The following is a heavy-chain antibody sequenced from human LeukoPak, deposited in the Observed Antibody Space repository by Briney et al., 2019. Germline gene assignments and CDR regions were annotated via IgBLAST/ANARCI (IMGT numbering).Heavy chain of an antibody. J-gene: IGHJ4*02. Sequence: GGSLQISCQGPGSPFTSYWIGWVRQLPGKGLAWMGIIYPGDSDTTYSPSFQGQVTISADKSISTAYLQGSSLKAADTAMYYCARGRDSSCYYQTFDYWGQGTLVTVSS. CDR3: ARGRDSSCYYQTFDY. V-gene: IGHV5-51*01. CDR2: IYPGDSDT. D-gene: IGHD3-22*01. CDR1: GSPFTSYW.